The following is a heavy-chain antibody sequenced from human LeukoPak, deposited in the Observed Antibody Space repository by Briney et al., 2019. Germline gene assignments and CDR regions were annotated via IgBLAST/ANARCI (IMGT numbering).Heavy chain of an antibody. CDR2: INPNSGDT. CDR1: GYTFTGYY. J-gene: IGHJ6*03. Sequence: ASVKVSCKASGYTFTGYYMHWVRQAPGQGLEWMGWINPNSGDTNFAQKFQGRVTMTSDKSISTAYLQWSSLKASDTAMYYCARHSSWYTYYYMDVWGKGTTVTVSS. CDR3: ARHSSWYTYYYMDV. V-gene: IGHV1-2*02. D-gene: IGHD6-13*01.